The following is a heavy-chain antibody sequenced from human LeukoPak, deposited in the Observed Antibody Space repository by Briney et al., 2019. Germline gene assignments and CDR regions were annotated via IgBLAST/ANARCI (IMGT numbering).Heavy chain of an antibody. J-gene: IGHJ4*02. V-gene: IGHV5-51*01. CDR2: IYPADSDT. D-gene: IGHD6-13*01. Sequence: GESLKISFKGSGYSFTNYWIAWVRQMPGKGLEWMGIIYPADSDTRYRPSFQGQVTISADKSINTAYLHWSSLKASDTAMYYCARREDSSTWLDYWGQGTLVTVSS. CDR3: ARREDSSTWLDY. CDR1: GYSFTNYW.